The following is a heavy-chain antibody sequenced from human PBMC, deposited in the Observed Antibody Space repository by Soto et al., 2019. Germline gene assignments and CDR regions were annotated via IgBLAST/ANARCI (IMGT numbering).Heavy chain of an antibody. CDR1: GYTLTELS. CDR3: ATAGSGWYAPIFDY. Sequence: ASVKVFCKVSGYTLTELSMHWVRQAPGKGLEWMGGFDPEDGETIYAQKFQGRVTMTEDTSTDTAYMELSSLRSEDTAVYYCATAGSGWYAPIFDYWGQGTLVTVSS. CDR2: FDPEDGET. J-gene: IGHJ4*02. D-gene: IGHD6-19*01. V-gene: IGHV1-24*01.